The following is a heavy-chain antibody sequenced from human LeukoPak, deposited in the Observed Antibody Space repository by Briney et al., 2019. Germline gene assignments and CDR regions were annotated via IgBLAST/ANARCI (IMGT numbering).Heavy chain of an antibody. D-gene: IGHD2-15*01. Sequence: ASVKVSCKASGYTFTSYYMHWVRQAPGQGLEWMGIINPSGGSTSYAQKFQGRVTMTRDTSTSTVYMELSSLRSEDTAVYYCARHRSGGSCYSDFLDYWGQGTLVTVSS. J-gene: IGHJ4*02. V-gene: IGHV1-46*01. CDR3: ARHRSGGSCYSDFLDY. CDR1: GYTFTSYY. CDR2: INPSGGST.